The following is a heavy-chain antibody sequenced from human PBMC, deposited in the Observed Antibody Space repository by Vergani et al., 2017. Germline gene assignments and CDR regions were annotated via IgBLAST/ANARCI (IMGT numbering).Heavy chain of an antibody. CDR1: GFSFNSYW. Sequence: DVHLAESGGGFFQPGGSLRLSCSASGFSFNSYWMHWVRQVPGKGLLWVSRIKSDGSITAYADSVKGRFTISRDNAQNSLYLQVRSLRLEDTGVYHCVRDRGLCAGCRCYTESWDYWGQGTPVTVSS. CDR2: IKSDGSIT. J-gene: IGHJ4*02. D-gene: IGHD2-2*02. CDR3: VRDRGLCAGCRCYTESWDY. V-gene: IGHV3-74*03.